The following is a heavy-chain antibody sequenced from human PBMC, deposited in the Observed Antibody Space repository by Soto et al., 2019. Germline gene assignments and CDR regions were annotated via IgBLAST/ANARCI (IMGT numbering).Heavy chain of an antibody. CDR3: WKCRAGAGTDAFGI. Sequence: EWSLRLSCAASGFTFSSYAMSWVRQAPGKGLEWVSAISGSGAGTYYADSVKGRFTISRDNSKNTLCLQLNSLRSEDTALYYWWKCRAGAGTDAFGIWARGRMV. CDR1: GFTFSSYA. CDR2: ISGSGAGT. V-gene: IGHV3-23*01. J-gene: IGHJ3*02. D-gene: IGHD6-13*01.